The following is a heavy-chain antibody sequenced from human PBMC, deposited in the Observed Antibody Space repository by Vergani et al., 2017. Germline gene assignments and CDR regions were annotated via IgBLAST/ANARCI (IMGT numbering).Heavy chain of an antibody. CDR2: INPSGGST. D-gene: IGHD1-26*01. CDR1: GYTFTSYY. CDR3: ARGTVGATNVAFWFDP. Sequence: QVQLVQSGAEVKKPGASVKVSCKASGYTFTSYYMHWVRQAPGQGLEWMGIINPSGGSTSYAQKFQGRVTMTRDTSTSTVYMELSSLRSEDTAVYYCARGTVGATNVAFWFDPWGQGTLVTVSS. V-gene: IGHV1-46*03. J-gene: IGHJ5*02.